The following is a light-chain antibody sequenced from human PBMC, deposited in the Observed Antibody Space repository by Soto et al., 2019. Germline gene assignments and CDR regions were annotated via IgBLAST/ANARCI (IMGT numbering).Light chain of an antibody. CDR2: EVE. CDR1: GHDIGAYNY. Sequence: QSVLTQPASVSGSPGQSITISCTGSGHDIGAYNYVSWYQQHPGKAPKLIIYEVENRPSGVSNRFSASKSAFTASLTISGLQAEDEADYYCVSYTSSASYVFGTGTKVTVL. J-gene: IGLJ1*01. V-gene: IGLV2-14*01. CDR3: VSYTSSASYV.